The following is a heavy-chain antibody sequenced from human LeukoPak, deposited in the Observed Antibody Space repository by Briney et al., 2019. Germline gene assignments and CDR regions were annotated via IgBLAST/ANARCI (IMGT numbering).Heavy chain of an antibody. CDR3: ARGLATVTHNWFDP. CDR1: GYTFTSYG. V-gene: IGHV1-18*01. Sequence: ASMKVSCKASGYTFTSYGISRVRQAPGQGLEWMGWISAYNGNTNYAQKLQGRVTMTTDTSTSTAYMELRSLRSDDTAVYYCARGLATVTHNWFDPWGQGTLVTVSS. D-gene: IGHD4-17*01. CDR2: ISAYNGNT. J-gene: IGHJ5*02.